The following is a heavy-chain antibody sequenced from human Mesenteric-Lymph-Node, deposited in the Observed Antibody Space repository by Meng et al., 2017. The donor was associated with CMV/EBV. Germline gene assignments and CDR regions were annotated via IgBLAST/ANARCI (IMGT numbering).Heavy chain of an antibody. D-gene: IGHD3-10*01. J-gene: IGHJ3*02. CDR3: ARVAPNYYGSGSHDAFDI. Sequence: ASVKVSCKASGYTFTGYYMHWVRQAPGQGLEWMGWINPNSGGTNYAQKFQGRVTMTRDTSISTAYMELSRLRSDDTAVYYCARVAPNYYGSGSHDAFDIWGRGTMVTVSS. CDR2: INPNSGGT. V-gene: IGHV1-2*02. CDR1: GYTFTGYY.